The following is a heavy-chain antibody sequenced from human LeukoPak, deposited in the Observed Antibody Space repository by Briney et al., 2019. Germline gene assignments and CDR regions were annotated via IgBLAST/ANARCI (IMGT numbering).Heavy chain of an antibody. Sequence: GGSLRLSCAASGFTVSSNYMSWVRQAPGKGLEWVSVIYSGGGTYYAASVKGRFTISRDNSKNTLLLQTNNLRVEDTAIYYCADSGGEYWGQGTQVTVSS. CDR3: ADSGGEY. CDR2: IYSGGGT. D-gene: IGHD3-16*01. V-gene: IGHV3-53*01. CDR1: GFTVSSNY. J-gene: IGHJ4*02.